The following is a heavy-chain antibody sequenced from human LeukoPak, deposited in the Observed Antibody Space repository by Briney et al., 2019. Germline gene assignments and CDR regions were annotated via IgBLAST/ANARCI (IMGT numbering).Heavy chain of an antibody. D-gene: IGHD3-16*02. CDR2: ISPYNGNT. V-gene: IGHV1-18*01. J-gene: IGHJ4*02. Sequence: ASVKVSCKASGYTFTNYAITWVRQAPGQGLEWMEWISPYNGNTNFAQNLQGRVTMTTDTATSTAYMELRDLRSDDTAMYYCAITSARGTYRFLDYWGQGTLVTVSS. CDR1: GYTFTNYA. CDR3: AITSARGTYRFLDY.